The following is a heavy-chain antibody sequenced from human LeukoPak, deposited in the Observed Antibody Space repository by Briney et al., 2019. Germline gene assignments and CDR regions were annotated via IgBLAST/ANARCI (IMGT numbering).Heavy chain of an antibody. J-gene: IGHJ4*02. CDR1: GGTFNSYA. D-gene: IGHD3-22*01. CDR2: IIPIFGTA. Sequence: SVKVSCKASGGTFNSYAISWVRQAPGQGLEWMGGIIPIFGTANYAQKFQGRVTITTDESTSTAYMELSSLRSEDTAVYYCASLRIGGSGYSGLSGFDYWGQGTLVTVSS. V-gene: IGHV1-69*05. CDR3: ASLRIGGSGYSGLSGFDY.